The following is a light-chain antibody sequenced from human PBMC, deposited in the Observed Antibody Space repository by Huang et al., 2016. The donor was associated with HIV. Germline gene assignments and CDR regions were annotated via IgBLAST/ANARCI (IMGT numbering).Light chain of an antibody. CDR3: QQRGSRPPT. J-gene: IGKJ1*01. V-gene: IGKV3-11*01. CDR2: DTS. CDR1: QSVSSD. Sequence: EIVLTQSPATLSLSPGERATLSCRASQSVSSDLAWFQQQPGQAPRLLISDTSNRATGIPARLSGSGSGTDFTLTISSLEPEDFAVYYCQQRGSRPPTFGQGTKVEIK.